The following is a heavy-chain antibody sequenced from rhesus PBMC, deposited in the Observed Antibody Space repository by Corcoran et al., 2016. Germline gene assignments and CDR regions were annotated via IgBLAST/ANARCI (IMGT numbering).Heavy chain of an antibody. D-gene: IGHD3-3*01. CDR1: GVPISNSW. CDR2: VNGKTGVA. CDR3: ATESLAHS. Sequence: QVQLRESGPGLVKASETLSLTCIVYGVPISNSWWSWVRQSSGKGLEWIGEVNGKTGVAFYMPSLQSRVTFSLGASQNQVFLRLSFLTAADTAVYFCATESLAHSWGQGILVTVSS. J-gene: IGHJ4*01. V-gene: IGHV4-80*01.